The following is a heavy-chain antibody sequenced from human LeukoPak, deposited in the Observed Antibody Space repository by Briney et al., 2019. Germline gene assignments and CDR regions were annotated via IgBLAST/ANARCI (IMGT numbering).Heavy chain of an antibody. D-gene: IGHD2-15*01. Sequence: PSETLSLTCTVSGGSISSYYWSWIRQPPGKGLEWIGYIYTGGSTNYNPSLKSRVTISVDTSKNQFSLKLSSVTAADTAVYYCARHPPGPICIGGSCYFTPPNAFDIWGQGTMVTVSS. CDR3: ARHPPGPICIGGSCYFTPPNAFDI. CDR1: GGSISSYY. V-gene: IGHV4-4*09. J-gene: IGHJ3*02. CDR2: IYTGGST.